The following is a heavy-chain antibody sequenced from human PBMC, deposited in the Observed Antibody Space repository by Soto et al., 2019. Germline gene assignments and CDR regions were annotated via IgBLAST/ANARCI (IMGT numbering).Heavy chain of an antibody. CDR1: GFTFSSYG. Sequence: PGGSLRLSCAASGFTFSSYGMHWVRQAPGKGLEWVAVISYDGSNKYYADSVKGRFTISRDNSKNTLYLQMNSLRAEDTAVYYCAKWGYYGSGSYGNYYYYYGMDVWGQGTTVTVSS. CDR3: AKWGYYGSGSYGNYYYYYGMDV. CDR2: ISYDGSNK. D-gene: IGHD3-10*01. J-gene: IGHJ6*02. V-gene: IGHV3-30*18.